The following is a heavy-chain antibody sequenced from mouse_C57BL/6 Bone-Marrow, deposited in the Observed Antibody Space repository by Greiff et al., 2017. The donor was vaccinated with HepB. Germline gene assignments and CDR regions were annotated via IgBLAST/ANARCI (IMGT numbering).Heavy chain of an antibody. Sequence: EVKLLESGGGLVQPGGSLKLSCAASGFTFSDYYMYWVRQTPEKRLEWVAYISNGGGSTYYPDTVKGRFTISRDNAKNTLYLQMSRLKSEDTAMYYCARQNYGSRFYYAMDYWGQGTSVTVSS. D-gene: IGHD1-1*01. CDR2: ISNGGGST. V-gene: IGHV5-12*01. J-gene: IGHJ4*01. CDR3: ARQNYGSRFYYAMDY. CDR1: GFTFSDYY.